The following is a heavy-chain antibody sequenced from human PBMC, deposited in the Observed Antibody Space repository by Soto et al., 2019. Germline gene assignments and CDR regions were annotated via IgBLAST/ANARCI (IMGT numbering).Heavy chain of an antibody. CDR2: IVVGSGNT. J-gene: IGHJ6*02. Sequence: ASVKVSCKASGFTFTSSAVQWVRQARGQRLEWIGWIVVGSGNTNYAQKFQGRVTITADESTSTAYMELSSLRSEDTAVYYCAERVYYYGMDVWGQGTTVTVSS. V-gene: IGHV1-58*01. CDR1: GFTFTSSA. CDR3: AERVYYYGMDV. D-gene: IGHD1-1*01.